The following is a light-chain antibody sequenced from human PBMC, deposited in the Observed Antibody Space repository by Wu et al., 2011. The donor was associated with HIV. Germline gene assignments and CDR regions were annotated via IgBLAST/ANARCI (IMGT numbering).Light chain of an antibody. CDR3: QQYVSSPLT. Sequence: EIVLTQSPATLSLSPGQRATLSCRVSQSVATSLAWYQQKPGQAPRLLIYGASSRASGIPDRFSGSGSGTDFTLTISRLEPEDFAVYYCQQYVSSPLTFGGGTKGGDQT. V-gene: IGKV3-20*01. J-gene: IGKJ4*01. CDR2: GAS. CDR1: QSVATS.